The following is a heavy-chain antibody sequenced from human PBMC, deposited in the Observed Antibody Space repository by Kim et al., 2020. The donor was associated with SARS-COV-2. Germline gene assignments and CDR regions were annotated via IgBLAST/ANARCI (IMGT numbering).Heavy chain of an antibody. CDR3: ARGYKTALYVGTH. D-gene: IGHD1-20*01. CDR2: INHSENT. CDR1: GGPFTDYY. V-gene: IGHV4-34*01. Sequence: SETLSLTCAVYGGPFTDYYWSWIRQPPGKGLEWIGEINHSENTTYNPSLKSRVAISVDTSKKQISLKPTTVIAADTAVYYCARGYKTALYVGTHWGQGTL. J-gene: IGHJ4*02.